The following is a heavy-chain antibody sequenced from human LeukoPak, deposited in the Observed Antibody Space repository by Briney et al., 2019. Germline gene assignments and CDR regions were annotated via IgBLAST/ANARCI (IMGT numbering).Heavy chain of an antibody. Sequence: PGGSLRLSCAASGFTFSSYGMHWVRQAPGKGLEWVAFIRYDGSNKYYADSVKGRFTISRDDAKNSVFLQMNSLRVEDTAVYYCARGRAIDIWGRGTMVTVSS. CDR2: IRYDGSNK. CDR1: GFTFSSYG. CDR3: ARGRAIDI. D-gene: IGHD3-16*01. V-gene: IGHV3-30*02. J-gene: IGHJ3*02.